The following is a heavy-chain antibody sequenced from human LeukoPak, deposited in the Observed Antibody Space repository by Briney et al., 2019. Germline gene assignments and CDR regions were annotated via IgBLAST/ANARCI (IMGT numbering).Heavy chain of an antibody. CDR3: ARGQAGRHKRSSGGYYFDY. CDR2: IYYSGST. D-gene: IGHD2-15*01. J-gene: IGHJ4*02. V-gene: IGHV4-39*07. CDR1: GGSISSSSYY. Sequence: SETLSLTCTVSGGSISSSSYYWGWIRQPPGKGLEWIGSIYYSGSTYYSPSLKSRVTISVDTSKNQFSLKLSSVTAADTAVYYCARGQAGRHKRSSGGYYFDYWGQGTLVTVSS.